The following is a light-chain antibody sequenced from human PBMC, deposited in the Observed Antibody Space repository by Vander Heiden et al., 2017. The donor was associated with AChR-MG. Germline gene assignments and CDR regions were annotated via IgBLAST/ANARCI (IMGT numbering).Light chain of an antibody. V-gene: IGLV1-40*01. J-gene: IGLJ2*01. CDR3: QSYDSSLGGSG. Sequence: QSVLTQPPSVSGAPGQRVTISCTGSSSNIGAGYDVHWYQQLPGTAPKLLIHGNSNRPSGVPDRFSGSKSGTSASLAITGLQAEDEADYYCQSYDSSLGGSGFGGGTKLTVL. CDR2: GNS. CDR1: SSNIGAGYD.